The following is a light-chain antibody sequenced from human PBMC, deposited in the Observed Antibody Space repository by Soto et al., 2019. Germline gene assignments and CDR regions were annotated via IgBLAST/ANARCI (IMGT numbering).Light chain of an antibody. CDR1: QSISSY. V-gene: IGKV1-39*01. CDR2: AAS. CDR3: QQSYSPWT. J-gene: IGKJ1*01. Sequence: DIQMTQSPSSLSASVGDRVTITCRASQSISSYLNWYQQKPGKAPKLLIYAASSLQSGVPSRFSGSGSGTDFTLTISSLQPEDFATYYCQQSYSPWTFGKGPKVDIK.